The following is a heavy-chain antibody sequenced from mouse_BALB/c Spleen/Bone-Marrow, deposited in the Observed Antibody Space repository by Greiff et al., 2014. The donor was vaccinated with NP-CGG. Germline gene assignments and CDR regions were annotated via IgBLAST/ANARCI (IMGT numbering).Heavy chain of an antibody. CDR1: GFNIKDTY. CDR3: ARVTAATSYYAMDF. Sequence: VQLQQPGAELVEPGASVKLSCTGSGFNIKDTYIHWMKQRPEQGLEWIGRTDPANGYTKYDPKFQAKATITADTFPNTSYLQLSSLAPEDSAVYYCARVTAATSYYAMDFWGQGTSVTVSS. D-gene: IGHD1-2*01. J-gene: IGHJ4*01. V-gene: IGHV14-3*02. CDR2: TDPANGYT.